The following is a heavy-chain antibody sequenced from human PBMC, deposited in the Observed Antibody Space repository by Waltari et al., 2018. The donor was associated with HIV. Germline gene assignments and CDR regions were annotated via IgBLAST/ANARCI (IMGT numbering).Heavy chain of an antibody. D-gene: IGHD7-27*01. J-gene: IGHJ4*02. Sequence: QLQLHESGPGVVKPSETLSLTCTVSGGSIGDSSSYWDWIRQTPGKGLEWIGGFFYGGSSSFVWGASYFPSLKCRLSISGDTSRNQLSLKLRSVNATDTAVYFCARPPQTGDLGDYWGRGTLVTVS. V-gene: IGHV4-39*01. CDR2: FFYGGSSSFVWGA. CDR1: GGSIGDSSSY. CDR3: ARPPQTGDLGDY.